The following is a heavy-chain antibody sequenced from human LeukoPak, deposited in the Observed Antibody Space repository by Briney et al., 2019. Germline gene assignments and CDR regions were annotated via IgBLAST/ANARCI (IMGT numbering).Heavy chain of an antibody. Sequence: SETLSLTCAVYGGSFSGYYWSWIRQPPGKGLEWIGEINHSGSTNYNPSLKSRVTTSVDTSKNQFSLKLSSVTAADTAVYYCASRDGDGYNDYWGQGTLVTVSS. CDR2: INHSGST. CDR1: GGSFSGYY. CDR3: ASRDGDGYNDY. V-gene: IGHV4-34*01. J-gene: IGHJ4*02. D-gene: IGHD5-24*01.